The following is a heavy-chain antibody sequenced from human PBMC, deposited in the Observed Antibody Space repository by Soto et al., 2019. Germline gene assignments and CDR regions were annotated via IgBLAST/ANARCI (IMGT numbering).Heavy chain of an antibody. V-gene: IGHV3-23*01. CDR3: AKALAVAGTSSWFDP. D-gene: IGHD6-19*01. CDR2: ISGSGGST. J-gene: IGHJ5*02. CDR1: GFTFSSYA. Sequence: EVQLLDSGGGLVQPGGSLRLSCAASGFTFSSYAMSWVRQAPGKGLEWVSGISGSGGSTYYADSVKGRFTVYRDNSKNTLYLQMNTLRAEDTAVYYCAKALAVAGTSSWFDPWGQGTLVTVSS.